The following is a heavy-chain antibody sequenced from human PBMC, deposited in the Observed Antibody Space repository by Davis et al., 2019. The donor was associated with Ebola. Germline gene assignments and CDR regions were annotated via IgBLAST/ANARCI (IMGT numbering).Heavy chain of an antibody. CDR2: IKQDGSEK. V-gene: IGHV3-7*01. CDR1: GFTFSSYE. CDR3: ARAQGYCSGGSCYFWHFDL. Sequence: GESLKISCAASGFTFSSYEMNWVRQAPGKGLEWVANIKQDGSEKYYVDSVKGRFTISRDNAKNTMYLQMNSLRAEDTAVYYCARAQGYCSGGSCYFWHFDLWGRGTLVTVSS. J-gene: IGHJ2*01. D-gene: IGHD2-15*01.